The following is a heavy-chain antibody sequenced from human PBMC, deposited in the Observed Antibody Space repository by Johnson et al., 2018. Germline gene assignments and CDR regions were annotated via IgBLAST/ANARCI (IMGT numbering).Heavy chain of an antibody. Sequence: VQLVESGAEVKKPGSSVKVSCKASGGTFSSYTISWVRQAPGQGLEWMGRIIPILGIANYAQKFQGRVTITADKSTSTAYMELSSLRSEDTAVYYVESCEQLPGTRDYWGQGTLVTVSS. V-gene: IGHV1-69*09. D-gene: IGHD3-16*01. CDR2: IIPILGIA. CDR3: ESCEQLPGTRDY. CDR1: GGTFSSYT. J-gene: IGHJ4*02.